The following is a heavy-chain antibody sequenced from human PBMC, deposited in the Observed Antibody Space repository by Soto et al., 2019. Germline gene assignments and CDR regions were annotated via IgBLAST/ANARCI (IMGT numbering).Heavy chain of an antibody. J-gene: IGHJ4*02. CDR2: IIPIFGTA. CDR3: ARPPNYYDSSGYYGY. D-gene: IGHD3-22*01. V-gene: IGHV1-69*06. CDR1: GGTFSSYA. Sequence: SVKVSGKASGGTFSSYAISWVRQAPGQGLEWMGGIIPIFGTANYAQKFQGRVTITADKSTSTAYMELSSLRSEDTAVYYCARPPNYYDSSGYYGYWGQGTLVTVSS.